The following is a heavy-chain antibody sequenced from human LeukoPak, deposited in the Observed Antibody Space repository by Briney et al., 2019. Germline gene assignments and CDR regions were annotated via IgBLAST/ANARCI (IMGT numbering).Heavy chain of an antibody. CDR3: ARRYDYVWGSYRSGFYFDY. Sequence: PSETLSLTCTVSGGSIISSSHYWGWIRQPPGKGLEWIGSIYDSGSTYYNPSLKSRVTISVDTSKNQFSLKLTSVTAADTAVYYCARRYDYVWGSYRSGFYFDYWGQGSLVTVSS. CDR1: GGSIISSSHY. V-gene: IGHV4-39*01. J-gene: IGHJ4*02. CDR2: IYDSGST. D-gene: IGHD3-16*02.